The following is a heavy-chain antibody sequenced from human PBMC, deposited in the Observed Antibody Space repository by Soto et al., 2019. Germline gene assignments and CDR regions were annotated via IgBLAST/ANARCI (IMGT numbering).Heavy chain of an antibody. CDR3: ARVDVGSSWSYGMDV. J-gene: IGHJ6*02. CDR2: IWYDGSNK. V-gene: IGHV3-33*01. Sequence: GGSLRLSCAASGFTFSSYGMHWVRQAPGKGLEWVAVIWYDGSNKYYADSVKGRFTISRDNSKNTLYLQMNSLRAEDTAVYYCARVDVGSSWSYGMDVWGQGPTMTV. CDR1: GFTFSSYG. D-gene: IGHD6-13*01.